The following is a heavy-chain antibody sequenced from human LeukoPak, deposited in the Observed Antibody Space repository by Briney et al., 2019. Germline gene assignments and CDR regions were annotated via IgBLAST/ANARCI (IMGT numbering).Heavy chain of an antibody. CDR2: IYYSGST. Sequence: SQTLSLTCTVSGGSISSGGYYWSWIRQHPGKGPEWIGYIYYSGSTYYNPSLKSRVTISVDTSKNQFSLKLSSVTAADTAVYYCARVRSSSGSDAFDIWGQGTMVTVSS. CDR1: GGSISSGGYY. J-gene: IGHJ3*02. D-gene: IGHD3-22*01. CDR3: ARVRSSSGSDAFDI. V-gene: IGHV4-31*03.